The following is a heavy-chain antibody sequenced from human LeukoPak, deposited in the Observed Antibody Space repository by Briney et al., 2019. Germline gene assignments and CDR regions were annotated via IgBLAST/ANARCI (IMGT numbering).Heavy chain of an antibody. D-gene: IGHD2-21*02. CDR2: ISYDGSNK. J-gene: IGHJ3*02. Sequence: GRSLRLSCAASGFTFSSYGMHWVRQAPGKGLEWVAVISYDGSNKYYADSVKGRFTISRDNSKNTLYLQMNSLRAEDTAVYYCAKDLCGGDCYSAFDIWGQGTMVTVSS. CDR1: GFTFSSYG. V-gene: IGHV3-30*18. CDR3: AKDLCGGDCYSAFDI.